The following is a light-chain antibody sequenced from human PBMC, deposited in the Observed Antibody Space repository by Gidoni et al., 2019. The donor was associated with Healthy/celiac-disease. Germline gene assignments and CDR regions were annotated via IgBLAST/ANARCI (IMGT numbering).Light chain of an antibody. CDR3: QQYYSYPQT. CDR1: QGISSY. V-gene: IGKV1-8*01. CDR2: AAS. J-gene: IGKJ1*01. Sequence: AIRITQSPSSLSASTGDRVTITCRASQGISSYLAWYQQKPGKAPKLLIYAASTLQSGVPSRFSGSGSGTDFPLTISCLQSEDFASYYCQQYYSYPQTFGQGTKVEIK.